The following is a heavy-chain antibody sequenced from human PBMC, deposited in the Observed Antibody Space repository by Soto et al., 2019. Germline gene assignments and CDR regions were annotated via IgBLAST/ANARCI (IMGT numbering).Heavy chain of an antibody. CDR2: IYYRGNT. CDR1: GGSISSSSSY. D-gene: IGHD2-15*01. CDR3: ARRPRRAVAEDEGVYYYYMDV. J-gene: IGHJ6*03. V-gene: IGHV4-39*01. Sequence: PSETLSLTCTVSGGSISSSSSYWGWIRQPPGKGLEWVGSIYYRGNTYYNPSLGGRVSISVDTSKNQFSLKLSSVTAADTAVYYCARRPRRAVAEDEGVYYYYMDVWGKGTTVTVSS.